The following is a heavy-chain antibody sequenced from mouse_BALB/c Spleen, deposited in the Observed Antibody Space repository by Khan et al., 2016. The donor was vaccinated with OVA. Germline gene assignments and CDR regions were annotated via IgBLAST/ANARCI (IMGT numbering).Heavy chain of an antibody. CDR2: INTYTGGP. J-gene: IGHJ4*01. CDR1: GYTFISFG. D-gene: IGHD2-10*01. Sequence: QLVQSGPELKKPGETVKISCKASGYTFISFGMNWVKQSPGKALKWMGWINTYTGGPTYADDFKGRFAFSLETSASTAYLQINNLKNEDTATYFCARPPYFSYTLDYWGQGTSVTVSS. CDR3: ARPPYFSYTLDY. V-gene: IGHV9-3-1*01.